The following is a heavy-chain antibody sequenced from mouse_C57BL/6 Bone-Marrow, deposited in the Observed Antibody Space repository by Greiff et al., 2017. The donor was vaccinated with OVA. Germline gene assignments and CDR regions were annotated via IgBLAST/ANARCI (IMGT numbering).Heavy chain of an antibody. V-gene: IGHV1-50*01. J-gene: IGHJ2*01. Sequence: QVQLQQPGAELVKPGASVKLSCKASGYTFTSYWMQWVKQRPGQGLEWIGEIDPSDSYTNYNQKFKGKATLPVDTSSSTAYMQLSSLTSEDSAVYYCAYYYGRDFDYWGQGTTLTVSS. CDR2: IDPSDSYT. CDR3: AYYYGRDFDY. CDR1: GYTFTSYW. D-gene: IGHD1-1*01.